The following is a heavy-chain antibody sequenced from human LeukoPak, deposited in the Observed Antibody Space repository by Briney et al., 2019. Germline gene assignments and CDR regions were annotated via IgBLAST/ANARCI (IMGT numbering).Heavy chain of an antibody. V-gene: IGHV1-2*02. Sequence: GASVKVSCKTSGYSFTDYYMHWGRQAPGQGLEWMGWINPNSGGTKYAQKFQGRVTMTSDTSTTTAYMELSRLRSDDTTIYSCAKASCISPAGADWFGPWGQGTLVTVSS. CDR2: INPNSGGT. CDR3: AKASCISPAGADWFGP. J-gene: IGHJ5*02. D-gene: IGHD6-13*01. CDR1: GYSFTDYY.